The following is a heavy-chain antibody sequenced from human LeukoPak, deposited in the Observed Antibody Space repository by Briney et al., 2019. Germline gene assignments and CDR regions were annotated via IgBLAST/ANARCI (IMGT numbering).Heavy chain of an antibody. J-gene: IGHJ5*02. CDR3: ARMSYYDSSGDNWFDP. D-gene: IGHD3-22*01. CDR2: ISAYNGNT. V-gene: IGHV1-18*01. CDR1: GYTFTSYG. Sequence: GASVKVSCKASGYTFTSYGISWVRQAPVQGLEWMGWISAYNGNTNYAQKLQGRVTMTRDTSISTAYMELSSLRSEDTAVYYCARMSYYDSSGDNWFDPWGQGTLVTVSS.